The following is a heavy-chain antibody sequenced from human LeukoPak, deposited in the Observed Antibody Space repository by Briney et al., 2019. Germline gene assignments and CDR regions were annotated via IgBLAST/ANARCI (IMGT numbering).Heavy chain of an antibody. CDR3: ARDPYSGSYGNYYYYFMDV. D-gene: IGHD1-26*01. J-gene: IGHJ6*03. CDR2: ISYDGSNK. Sequence: GGSLRLSCAASGFTFSSYAMHWVRQAPGKGLEWVAVISYDGSNKYYADSVKGRFTISRDNAKNSLYLQMNSLRAEDTAVYYCARDPYSGSYGNYYYYFMDVWGKGTTVTISS. V-gene: IGHV3-30*04. CDR1: GFTFSSYA.